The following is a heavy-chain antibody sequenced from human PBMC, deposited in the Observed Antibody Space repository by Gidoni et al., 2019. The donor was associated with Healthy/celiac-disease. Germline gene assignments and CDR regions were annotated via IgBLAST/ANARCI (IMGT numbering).Heavy chain of an antibody. Sequence: QVQLVQSGAEVKKPGSSVKVSCKASGGTFSSYTISWVRQAPGQGLEWMGRIIPILGIANYAQKFQGRVTITADKSTSTAYMELSSLRSEDTAVYYCARGATVGAVDYWDQGTLVTVSS. CDR1: GGTFSSYT. CDR2: IIPILGIA. D-gene: IGHD2-15*01. V-gene: IGHV1-69*02. J-gene: IGHJ4*02. CDR3: ARGATVGAVDY.